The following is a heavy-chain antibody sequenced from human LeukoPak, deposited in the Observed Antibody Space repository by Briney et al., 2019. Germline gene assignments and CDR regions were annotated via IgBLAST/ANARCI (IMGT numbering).Heavy chain of an antibody. Sequence: PSETLSLTCTVSGGSISTYYWSWIRQPPGKGLEWIGYIYYTGSTSYNPSLKSRVTISVDTSKSQISLKLSSVTAADTAMYYCARDRFSGSYSDYWGQGTLVTVSS. V-gene: IGHV4-59*01. CDR1: GGSISTYY. CDR2: IYYTGST. J-gene: IGHJ4*02. D-gene: IGHD1-26*01. CDR3: ARDRFSGSYSDY.